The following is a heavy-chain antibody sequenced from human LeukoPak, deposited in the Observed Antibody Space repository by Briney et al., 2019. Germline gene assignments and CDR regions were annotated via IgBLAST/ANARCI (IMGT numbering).Heavy chain of an antibody. D-gene: IGHD5-18*01. J-gene: IGHJ6*03. Sequence: PGGSLRLSCAASGFTFSSYAMHWVRQAPGKGLEWVAVISYDGSNKYYADSVKGRFTISRDNSKNTLYLQMNSLRAEDTAVYYCARNGYSYESALGYYYYYMDVWGKGTTVTVSS. CDR2: ISYDGSNK. CDR3: ARNGYSYESALGYYYYYMDV. CDR1: GFTFSSYA. V-gene: IGHV3-30*04.